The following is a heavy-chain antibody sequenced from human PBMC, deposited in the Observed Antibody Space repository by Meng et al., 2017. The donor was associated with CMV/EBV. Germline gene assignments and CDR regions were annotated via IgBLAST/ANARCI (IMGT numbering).Heavy chain of an antibody. V-gene: IGHV1-2*02. J-gene: IGHJ1*01. Sequence: ASVKVSCKASGYTFTSYYMHWVRQAPGQGLEWMGWINPNSGGTNYAQKFQGRVTMTRDTSISTAYMELSRLRSDDTAVYYCARSYCGGDCPFQHWGQGTLVTVSS. CDR1: GYTFTSYY. CDR3: ARSYCGGDCPFQH. D-gene: IGHD2-21*01. CDR2: INPNSGGT.